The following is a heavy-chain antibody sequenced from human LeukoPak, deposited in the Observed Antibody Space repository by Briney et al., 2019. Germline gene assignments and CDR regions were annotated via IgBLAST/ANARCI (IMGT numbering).Heavy chain of an antibody. D-gene: IGHD6-19*01. V-gene: IGHV4-59*01. CDR2: IYYSGST. J-gene: IGHJ1*01. CDR1: GGSLSRYY. Sequence: SETLSLTCAVSGGSLSRYYWSWMRHPPGRGLEWIGHIYYSGSTNHNTSLTCRVTISVDTSKNQFSLKLSSVTAADTAGYYCASQQCLARGYFQHWGQGTLVTVSS. CDR3: ASQQCLARGYFQH.